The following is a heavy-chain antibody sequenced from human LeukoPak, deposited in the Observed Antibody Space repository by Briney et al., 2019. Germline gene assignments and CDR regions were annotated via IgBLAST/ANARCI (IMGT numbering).Heavy chain of an antibody. CDR1: GVSFSGYY. CDR2: INHSGST. V-gene: IGHV4-34*01. J-gene: IGHJ4*02. CDR3: ARTGSTVTMLYPFDH. Sequence: SETLSLTCAVYGVSFSGYYWSWIRQPPGKGLEWIGEINHSGSTNYNPSLKSRVTISVDTSKNQFSLKLSSVTAADTAVYYCARTGSTVTMLYPFDHWGQGTLVTVSS. D-gene: IGHD4-17*01.